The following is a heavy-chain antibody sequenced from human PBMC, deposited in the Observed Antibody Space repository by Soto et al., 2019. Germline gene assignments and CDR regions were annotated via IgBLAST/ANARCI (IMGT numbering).Heavy chain of an antibody. CDR2: VIPVFKTA. CDR3: ARSRFVVGVTEDYYGMDV. Sequence: QVQLVQSVAEVKKPGSSVKVSCKSSGGTFSNSPISWVRQAPGQGLEWVGGVIPVFKTANYAQKFQGKVTIPADEAKNTASMGLSRLRPGATAVYYCARSRFVVGVTEDYYGMDVSRQGTTVSVS. CDR1: GGTFSNSP. J-gene: IGHJ6*02. D-gene: IGHD2-15*01. V-gene: IGHV1-69*12.